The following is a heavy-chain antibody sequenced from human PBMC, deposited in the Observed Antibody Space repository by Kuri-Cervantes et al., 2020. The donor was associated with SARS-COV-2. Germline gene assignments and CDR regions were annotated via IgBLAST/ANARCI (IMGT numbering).Heavy chain of an antibody. CDR2: IRSVGSTI. V-gene: IGHV3-48*03. J-gene: IGHJ5*02. CDR1: GFTFSNYE. CDR3: ARDHFIGNFDP. Sequence: GESLKISCDASGFTFSNYEMHCVRQAPGKGLEWLSYIRSVGSTIYYAVSVRGRFTISRDNDKNSLYLQMNSLRDEDTAVYYCARDHFIGNFDPWGQGTLVTVSS. D-gene: IGHD3-3*02.